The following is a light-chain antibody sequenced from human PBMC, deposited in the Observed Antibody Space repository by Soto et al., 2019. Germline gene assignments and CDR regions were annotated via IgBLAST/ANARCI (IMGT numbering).Light chain of an antibody. CDR1: QSISSW. CDR3: QQYNSYSQAT. CDR2: KAS. V-gene: IGKV1-5*03. J-gene: IGKJ2*01. Sequence: DIQMTQSPSTLSASVGDRVTITCRASQSISSWLAWYQLKPGKAPKLLIHKASDLESGVPSRFSGSGSGTEFTLTISSLQPDDFGTYYCQQYNSYSQATFGQGTKLEIK.